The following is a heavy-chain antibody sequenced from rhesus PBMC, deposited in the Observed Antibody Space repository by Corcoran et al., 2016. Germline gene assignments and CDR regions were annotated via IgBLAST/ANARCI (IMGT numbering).Heavy chain of an antibody. J-gene: IGHJ6*01. CDR1: GYSISSGYG. Sequence: QVQLQESGPGLVKPSETLSLTCAVSGYSISSGYGWSWIRQPPGKGLEWIGYIGGSIGSPNYNPARKSRVTLSKDTSKNQFSLKRNSVTAADTAVDYCARGGDYYGLDSWGQGVVVTISS. D-gene: IGHD3-34*01. CDR2: IGGSIGSP. V-gene: IGHV4-127*01. CDR3: ARGGDYYGLDS.